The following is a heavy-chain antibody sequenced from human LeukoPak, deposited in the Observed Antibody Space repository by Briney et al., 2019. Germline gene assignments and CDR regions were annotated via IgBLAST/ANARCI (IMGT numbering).Heavy chain of an antibody. CDR2: TYYSGST. CDR1: GGSISSSSYY. CDR3: ARHALYGRTVVAATPCWFDP. D-gene: IGHD2-15*01. Sequence: PSETLSLTCTVSGGSISSSSYYWGWIRQPPGKGLEWIGSTYYSGSTYYNPSLKSRVTISVDTSKNQFSLKLSSVTAADTAVYYCARHALYGRTVVAATPCWFDPWGQGTLVTVSS. V-gene: IGHV4-39*01. J-gene: IGHJ5*02.